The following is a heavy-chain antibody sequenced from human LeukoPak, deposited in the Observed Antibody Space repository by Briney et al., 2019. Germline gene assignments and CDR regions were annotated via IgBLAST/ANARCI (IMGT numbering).Heavy chain of an antibody. CDR3: ARLAYDFWSGYQIHMYYYYYRDV. D-gene: IGHD3-3*01. J-gene: IGHJ6*03. CDR1: GFTFSRFA. Sequence: GGSLRLSCAASGFTFSRFAMSRVRQAPGKGLEWVSGFSGSGGSTYYADSVKGRFTISRDNSKNTLYLQMNSLRTEDTAVNYLARLAYDFWSGYQIHMYYYYYRDVWGKGTTVTVSS. CDR2: FSGSGGST. V-gene: IGHV3-23*01.